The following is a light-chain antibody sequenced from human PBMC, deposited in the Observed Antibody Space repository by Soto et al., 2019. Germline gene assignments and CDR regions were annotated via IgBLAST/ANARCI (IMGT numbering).Light chain of an antibody. J-gene: IGKJ5*01. CDR1: QSITTW. V-gene: IGKV1-5*01. Sequence: DIQMTQSPATPSASVGDRVTITCRASQSITTWLAWYQQKPGKAPKLLIYDASTLMSGVPSRFSGSGSGTEFTLTISSLQPGDFATYYCQQSETYPLTFGQGTRLEIK. CDR3: QQSETYPLT. CDR2: DAS.